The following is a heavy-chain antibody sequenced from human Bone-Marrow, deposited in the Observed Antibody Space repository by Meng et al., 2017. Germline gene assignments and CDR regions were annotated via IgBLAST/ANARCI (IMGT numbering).Heavy chain of an antibody. CDR2: ISGSGGST. V-gene: IGHV3-23*01. CDR3: ARLTQQLSFDY. D-gene: IGHD1-1*01. J-gene: IGHJ4*02. Sequence: GESLKISCAASGFTFISYAMSWVRQAPGKGLEWVSAISGSGGSTYYADSVKGRFTISRDNSKNTLYLQMNSLRAEDTAVYYCARLTQQLSFDYWGQGTLVTVSS. CDR1: GFTFISYA.